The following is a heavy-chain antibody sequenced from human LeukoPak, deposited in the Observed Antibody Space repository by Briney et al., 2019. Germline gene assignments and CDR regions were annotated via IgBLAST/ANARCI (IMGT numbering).Heavy chain of an antibody. J-gene: IGHJ5*02. CDR3: AREYYGSGSYNWFDP. CDR1: GYTFTSNY. V-gene: IGHV1-46*01. D-gene: IGHD3-10*01. CDR2: ISPSGGST. Sequence: ASVKVSCKAFGYTFTSNYMHWVRQAPGQGPEWMGVISPSGGSTTYAQKFQGRVTLTRDMSTSTDYLELSSLRSEDTAVYYCAREYYGSGSYNWFDPWGQGTLVTVSS.